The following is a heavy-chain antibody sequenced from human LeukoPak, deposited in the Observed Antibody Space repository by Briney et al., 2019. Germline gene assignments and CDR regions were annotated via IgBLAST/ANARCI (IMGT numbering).Heavy chain of an antibody. Sequence: AGWSLRLSCAASGFIFNDYAMSWVRQVPGKGLECVSVISASGGKTYYADSVKGRFTISRDTSKTTISLQMNSLRVEDSAVYYCAKWTRTTLFRGDRARFDSWGQGTLVTVSS. CDR2: ISASGGKT. CDR1: GFIFNDYA. V-gene: IGHV3-23*01. J-gene: IGHJ4*02. D-gene: IGHD3-10*01. CDR3: AKWTRTTLFRGDRARFDS.